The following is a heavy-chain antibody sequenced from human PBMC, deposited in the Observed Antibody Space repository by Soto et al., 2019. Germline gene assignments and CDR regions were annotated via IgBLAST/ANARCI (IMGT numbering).Heavy chain of an antibody. D-gene: IGHD5-12*01. CDR2: INSDGSTT. J-gene: IGHJ4*02. Sequence: PGGSLRLSCAASGFTFSSYWMHWVRQAPGKGLAWVSRINSDGSTTTYADSVKGRFTISRDNAKNTLYLQMNSLRAEDTAVYYCVRVPTGGYAFSLDDYWGQGTPVTVSS. V-gene: IGHV3-74*01. CDR3: VRVPTGGYAFSLDDY. CDR1: GFTFSSYW.